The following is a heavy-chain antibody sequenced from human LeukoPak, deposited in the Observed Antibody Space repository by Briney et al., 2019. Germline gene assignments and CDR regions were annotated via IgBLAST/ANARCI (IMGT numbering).Heavy chain of an antibody. J-gene: IGHJ4*02. CDR1: GGSFRGYY. Sequence: SETLSLTCAVYGGSFRGYYWSWIRQPPGKGLEWIGEINHSGSTNYNPSLKSRVTISVDTSKNQFSLKLSSVTAADTAVYYCASIDSSGAFDYWGQGTLVTVSS. V-gene: IGHV4-34*01. CDR2: INHSGST. CDR3: ASIDSSGAFDY. D-gene: IGHD3-22*01.